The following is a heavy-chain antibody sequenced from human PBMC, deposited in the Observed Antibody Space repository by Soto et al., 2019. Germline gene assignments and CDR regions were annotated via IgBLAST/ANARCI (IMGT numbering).Heavy chain of an antibody. Sequence: GGSLRLSCAASGFKFNTYSMHWVRQAPAKGLEWVALLWYDGSNENYAAAVKGRFTISRDNSNNIVYLQMSRLTADDTAVYYCARGTGAEARGLDSWRQGTLVTVSS. J-gene: IGHJ4*02. CDR1: GFKFNTYS. CDR2: LWYDGSNE. V-gene: IGHV3-33*01. D-gene: IGHD3-10*01. CDR3: ARGTGAEARGLDS.